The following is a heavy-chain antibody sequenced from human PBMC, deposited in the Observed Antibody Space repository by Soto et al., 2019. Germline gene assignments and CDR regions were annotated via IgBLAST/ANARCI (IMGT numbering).Heavy chain of an antibody. J-gene: IGHJ6*02. CDR2: INPNSGGT. Sequence: GDSVQVTFKASPYTFTAHSMHSVRQAPAQGPECLGWINPNSGGTNYAQKFQGRVTMTRDTSISTAYMELSRLRSDDTAVYYCARGSGYHYGVGGSDYYYGMDVWGQGTTVTVSS. D-gene: IGHD5-12*01. CDR3: ARGSGYHYGVGGSDYYYGMDV. CDR1: PYTFTAHS. V-gene: IGHV1-2*02.